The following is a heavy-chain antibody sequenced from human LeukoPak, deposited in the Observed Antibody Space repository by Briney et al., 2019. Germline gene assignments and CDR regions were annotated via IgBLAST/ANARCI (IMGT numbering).Heavy chain of an antibody. CDR2: IYSGGST. CDR3: ARDLGFDYYYGMDV. D-gene: IGHD3-10*01. Sequence: GGSLRLSCAASGFTVSSNYMSWVRQAPGEGLEWVSVIYSGGSTYYADSVKGRFTISRDNSKNTLYLQMNSLRAEDTAVYYCARDLGFDYYYGMDVWGQGTTVTVSS. J-gene: IGHJ6*02. CDR1: GFTVSSNY. V-gene: IGHV3-53*01.